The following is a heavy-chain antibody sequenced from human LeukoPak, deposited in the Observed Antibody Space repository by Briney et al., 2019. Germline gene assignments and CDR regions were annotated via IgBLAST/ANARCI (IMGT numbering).Heavy chain of an antibody. J-gene: IGHJ4*02. CDR1: GLTFSSHW. D-gene: IGHD3-16*02. Sequence: GGSLRLSCAASGLTFSSHWMHWVRQAPGKGLEWVSAISGSGGSTYYADSVKGRLTISRDNSKNTLYLQMNSLRAEDTAVYYCAKDIADYWGQGTLVTVSS. V-gene: IGHV3-23*01. CDR3: AKDIADY. CDR2: ISGSGGST.